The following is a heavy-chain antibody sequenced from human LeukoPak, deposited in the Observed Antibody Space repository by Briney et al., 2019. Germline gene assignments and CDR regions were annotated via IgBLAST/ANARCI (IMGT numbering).Heavy chain of an antibody. CDR2: INPSGGST. V-gene: IGHV1-46*01. CDR1: GYTFTSYY. CDR3: AREVRGYYDFSP. D-gene: IGHD3-3*01. Sequence: ASVKVSCKASGYTFTSYYMHWVRQAPGQGLEWMGIINPSGGSTSYAQKFQGRVTMTRDTSTSTVYTELSSLRSEDTAVYYCAREVRGYYDFSPWGQGTLVTVSS. J-gene: IGHJ5*02.